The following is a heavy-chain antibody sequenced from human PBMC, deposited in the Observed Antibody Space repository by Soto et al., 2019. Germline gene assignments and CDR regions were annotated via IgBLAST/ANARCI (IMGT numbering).Heavy chain of an antibody. CDR3: ARHPSDFWFDP. CDR2: IYYSGST. CDR1: GGSISSSSYF. D-gene: IGHD2-21*02. Sequence: QLQLQESGPGLVKPSETLSLTCSVSGGSISSSSYFWGGIHQPPGKGLEWIGSIYYSGSTYYNPSLKSRVTVSVDTSKNQFSLKLSSVTAADTAVYYCARHPSDFWFDPWGQGTLVTVSS. J-gene: IGHJ5*02. V-gene: IGHV4-39*01.